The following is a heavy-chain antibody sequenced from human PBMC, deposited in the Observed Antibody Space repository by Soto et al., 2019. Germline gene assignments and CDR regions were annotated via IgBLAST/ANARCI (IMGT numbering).Heavy chain of an antibody. Sequence: GGSLRLSCAASGFTFSSYAMHWVRQAPGKGLEWVAVISYDGSNKYYADSVKGRFTISRDNSKNTLYLQMNSLRAEDTAVYYCARERSTVTETYYFDYWGQGTLVTVSS. CDR2: ISYDGSNK. D-gene: IGHD4-17*01. CDR1: GFTFSSYA. CDR3: ARERSTVTETYYFDY. V-gene: IGHV3-30-3*01. J-gene: IGHJ4*02.